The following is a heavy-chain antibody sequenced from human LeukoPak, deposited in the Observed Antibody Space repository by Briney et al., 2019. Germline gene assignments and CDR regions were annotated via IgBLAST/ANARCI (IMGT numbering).Heavy chain of an antibody. Sequence: GGSLRLSCTASGFTFGDYALSWVRQAPGKGLEWVGFIRSKAYGGTTEYAASVKGRFTISRDDSKSIAYLQMNSLKTEDTAVYYCARDPMAVTDNLDYWGQGTLVTASS. CDR2: IRSKAYGGTT. J-gene: IGHJ4*02. V-gene: IGHV3-49*04. CDR1: GFTFGDYA. D-gene: IGHD6-19*01. CDR3: ARDPMAVTDNLDY.